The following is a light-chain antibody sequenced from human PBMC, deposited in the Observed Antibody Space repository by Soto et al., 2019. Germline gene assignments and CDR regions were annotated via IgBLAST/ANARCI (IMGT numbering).Light chain of an antibody. CDR3: SSYTRSIV. V-gene: IGLV2-14*01. CDR2: DVS. CDR1: SSDVGGYNY. J-gene: IGLJ2*01. Sequence: QSALTQPASVSGSPGQSITISCTGTSSDVGGYNYVSWYQQHPGKAPKLMIYDVSNRPSGVSNRFSGSKSGNTASLTISGLQAEDEADYYCSSYTRSIVFGGGTKLTVL.